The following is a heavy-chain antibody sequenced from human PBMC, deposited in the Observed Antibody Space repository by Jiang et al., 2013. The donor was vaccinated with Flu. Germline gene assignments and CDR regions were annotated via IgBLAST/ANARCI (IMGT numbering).Heavy chain of an antibody. D-gene: IGHD3-22*01. CDR1: GGSISSSSYY. Sequence: LLKPSETLSLTCTVSGGSISSSSYYWGWIRQPPGKGLEWIGSIYYSGSTYYNPSLKSRVTISVDTSKNQFSLKLSSVTAADTAVYYCARQEYYYDSSGYYNQYFQHWGQGTLVTASS. CDR3: ARQEYYYDSSGYYNQYFQH. J-gene: IGHJ1*01. V-gene: IGHV4-39*01. CDR2: IYYSGST.